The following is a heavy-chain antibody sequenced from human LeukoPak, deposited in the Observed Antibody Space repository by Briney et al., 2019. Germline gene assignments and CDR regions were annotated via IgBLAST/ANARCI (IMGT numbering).Heavy chain of an antibody. CDR1: GYTFTSYG. V-gene: IGHV1-18*01. D-gene: IGHD3-9*01. CDR3: ARETAGGYDILTGYYLRNIWFDP. CDR2: ISAYNGNT. Sequence: ASVKVSCKASGYTFTSYGISWVRQAPGQGLEWMGWISAYNGNTNYAQKLQGRVTMTTDTSTSTAYMELRSLRSDNTAVYYCARETAGGYDILTGYYLRNIWFDPWGQGTLVTVSS. J-gene: IGHJ5*02.